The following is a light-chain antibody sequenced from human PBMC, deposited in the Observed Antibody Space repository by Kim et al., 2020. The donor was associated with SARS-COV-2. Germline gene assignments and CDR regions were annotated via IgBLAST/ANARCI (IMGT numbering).Light chain of an antibody. CDR3: QVWDTDTDHYV. CDR2: YDS. Sequence: APGQKARTPGGANDIGGHSVHGHRQKPGQAPVLVLYYDSDRPSGIPERFSGSKSANAATLTISRVGAGDEADYYCQVWDTDTDHYVFGTGTKVTVL. V-gene: IGLV3-21*01. J-gene: IGLJ1*01. CDR1: DIGGHS.